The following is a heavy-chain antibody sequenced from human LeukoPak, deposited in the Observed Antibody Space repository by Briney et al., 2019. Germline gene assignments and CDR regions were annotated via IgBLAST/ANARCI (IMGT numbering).Heavy chain of an antibody. J-gene: IGHJ2*01. V-gene: IGHV4-59*01. D-gene: IGHD3-22*01. CDR3: ARENSGYYWYFDL. CDR2: IYYSGST. CDR1: GGSISSYY. Sequence: SETLSLTCTVSGGSISSYYWSWIRQPPGKGLEWIGYIYYSGSTNYNPSLKSRVSISVDTSKNQFSLKLSSVTAADTAVYYCARENSGYYWYFDLWGRGTLVTVSS.